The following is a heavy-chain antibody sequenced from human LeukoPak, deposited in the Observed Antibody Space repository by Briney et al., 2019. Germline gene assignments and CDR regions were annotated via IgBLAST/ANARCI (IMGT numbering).Heavy chain of an antibody. CDR2: ISGSGGST. CDR1: GFTFSSYA. D-gene: IGHD6-6*01. Sequence: PGGSLRLPCAASGFTFSSYAMSWVRQAPGKGLEWVSAISGSGGSTYYADSVKGRFTISRDNSKNTLYLQMNSLRAEDTAVYYCASSSSIAARPNYWGQGTLVTVSS. V-gene: IGHV3-23*01. J-gene: IGHJ4*02. CDR3: ASSSSIAARPNY.